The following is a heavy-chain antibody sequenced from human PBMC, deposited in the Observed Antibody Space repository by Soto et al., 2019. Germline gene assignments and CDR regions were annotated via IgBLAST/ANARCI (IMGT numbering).Heavy chain of an antibody. CDR2: IKSKTDGGTT. Sequence: GGSLRLSCAASGFTFSNAWMSWVRQAPGKGLEWVGRIKSKTDGGTTDYAAPVKGRFTISRDDSKNTLYLQMNSLKTEDTAVYYCTTAYGGDRSGAFDIWGQGTMVTVSS. J-gene: IGHJ3*02. CDR1: GFTFSNAW. CDR3: TTAYGGDRSGAFDI. V-gene: IGHV3-15*01. D-gene: IGHD2-21*02.